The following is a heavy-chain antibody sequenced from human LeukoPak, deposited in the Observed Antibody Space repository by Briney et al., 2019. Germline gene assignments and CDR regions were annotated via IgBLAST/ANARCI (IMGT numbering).Heavy chain of an antibody. Sequence: GESLKISCAASGFTFNTYSMNWVRQAPGKGLEWVSSISSHSRDIYYADSVKGRFTISRDNAKNSLHLQMNSLRAEDTAVYYCARDDRDISSYRFDYWGHGTLVTVSS. CDR2: ISSHSRDI. CDR3: ARDDRDISSYRFDY. D-gene: IGHD6-6*01. CDR1: GFTFNTYS. V-gene: IGHV3-21*01. J-gene: IGHJ4*01.